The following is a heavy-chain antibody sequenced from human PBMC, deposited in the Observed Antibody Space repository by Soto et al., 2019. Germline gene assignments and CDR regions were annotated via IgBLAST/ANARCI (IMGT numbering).Heavy chain of an antibody. Sequence: ASVKVSCKASGYTFTGYAMHWVRQAPGQRLEWMEWINAGNGNTKYSQKFQGRVTITRDTSASTAYMELSSLRSEDSAVYYCARDYGSGPTSNKAYYYYGMDVWGQGTTVTVS. CDR3: ARDYGSGPTSNKAYYYYGMDV. D-gene: IGHD3-10*01. V-gene: IGHV1-3*01. CDR2: INAGNGNT. CDR1: GYTFTGYA. J-gene: IGHJ6*02.